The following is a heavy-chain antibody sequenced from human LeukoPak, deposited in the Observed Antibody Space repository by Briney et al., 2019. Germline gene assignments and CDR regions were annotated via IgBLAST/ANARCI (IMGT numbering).Heavy chain of an antibody. CDR2: IKRDGSEN. D-gene: IGHD3-10*01. V-gene: IGHV3-7*01. J-gene: IGHJ3*02. CDR3: ATAINFYASGDDAFDI. Sequence: GGSLRLSCAASGFTFSNYWMSWVRQAPGKGLEWVANIKRDGSENYYVDSVKGRFTISRDNAKNSLYLQMNSLRAEDTAVYYCATAINFYASGDDAFDIWGQGTMVTVSS. CDR1: GFTFSNYW.